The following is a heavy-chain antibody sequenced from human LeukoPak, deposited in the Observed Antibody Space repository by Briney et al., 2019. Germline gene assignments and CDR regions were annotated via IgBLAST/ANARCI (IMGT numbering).Heavy chain of an antibody. Sequence: GRSLRLSCAASGFTFSSSGMHWVRQAPGKGLEWVAVISYDGSNKYYADSVKGRFTISRDNSKNTLYLQMNSLRAEDTAVYYCANYYYYYNMDVCGQGTTVTVSS. CDR2: ISYDGSNK. CDR1: GFTFSSSG. CDR3: ANYYYYYNMDV. J-gene: IGHJ6*02. V-gene: IGHV3-30*18.